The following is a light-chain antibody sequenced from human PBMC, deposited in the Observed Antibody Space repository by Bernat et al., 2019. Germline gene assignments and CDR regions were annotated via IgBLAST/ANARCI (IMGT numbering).Light chain of an antibody. J-gene: IGLJ3*02. CDR1: SSDVGGYKH. Sequence: QSAPTQPRSVSGSPGQSVTISCTGTSSDVGGYKHVSWYQQHPGKAPQLIIYDVSKRPSGVPDRFSGSKSGNTASLTISGLQADDEADFYCCSYAGAYTWVFGGGTSLAVL. CDR3: CSYAGAYTWV. CDR2: DVS. V-gene: IGLV2-11*01.